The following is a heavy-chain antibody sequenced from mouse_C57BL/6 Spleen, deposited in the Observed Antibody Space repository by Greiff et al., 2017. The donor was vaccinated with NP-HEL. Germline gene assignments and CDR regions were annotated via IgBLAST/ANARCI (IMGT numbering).Heavy chain of an antibody. D-gene: IGHD3-2*02. CDR1: GYTFTDYE. CDR2: IDPETGGT. V-gene: IGHV1-15*01. CDR3: TRWGSSGYDDAMDY. J-gene: IGHJ4*01. Sequence: QVQLKQSGAELVRPGASVTLSCKASGYTFTDYEMHWVKQTPVHGLEWIGAIDPETGGTAYNQKFKGKAILTADKSSSTAYMELRSLTSEDSAVYYCTRWGSSGYDDAMDYWGQGTSVTVSS.